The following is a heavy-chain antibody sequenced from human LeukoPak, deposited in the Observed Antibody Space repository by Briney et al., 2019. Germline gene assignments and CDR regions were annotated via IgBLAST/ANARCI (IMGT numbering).Heavy chain of an antibody. D-gene: IGHD5-12*01. CDR2: IIGSSGST. J-gene: IGHJ4*02. V-gene: IGHV3-23*01. CDR3: AKGAYDYIEIAYFDY. CDR1: GFSLKNYA. Sequence: GGSLRPSCGASGFSLKNYALELVRQASGKGLEWVPIIIGSSGSTFYADSVKGRFTISRDKSKNTLYLQMNSLRAEDTAVYYCAKGAYDYIEIAYFDYWGQGSLVTVSS.